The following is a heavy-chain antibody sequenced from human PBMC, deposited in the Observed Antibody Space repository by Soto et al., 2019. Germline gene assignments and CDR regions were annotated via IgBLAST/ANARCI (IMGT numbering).Heavy chain of an antibody. Sequence: ESGGGLVQPGGSLRVSCVASGFTFSTFDMSWARQAPGKGLEWVSGISASGGSTYYADSVKGRFSISRDNSKNTLYLQMNSLRAEDTAVYHCAKGFYDSNYALNYWGQGTLVSVSS. V-gene: IGHV3-23*01. J-gene: IGHJ4*02. D-gene: IGHD3-22*01. CDR1: GFTFSTFD. CDR3: AKGFYDSNYALNY. CDR2: ISASGGST.